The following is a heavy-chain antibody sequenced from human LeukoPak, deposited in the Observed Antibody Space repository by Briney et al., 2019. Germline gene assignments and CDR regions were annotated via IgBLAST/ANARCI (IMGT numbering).Heavy chain of an antibody. CDR2: ISTTSAYI. Sequence: PGGSLTLSCAASGFTFNAYTMNWVRQAPGKGLEWVSSISTTSAYIYYADSVKGRFTISRDNSMKSLYLQMNNLGVEDTAIYYCARDPNYAAVHWGQGTLVTVSS. CDR1: GFTFNAYT. V-gene: IGHV3-21*01. CDR3: ARDPNYAAVH. D-gene: IGHD1-7*01. J-gene: IGHJ4*02.